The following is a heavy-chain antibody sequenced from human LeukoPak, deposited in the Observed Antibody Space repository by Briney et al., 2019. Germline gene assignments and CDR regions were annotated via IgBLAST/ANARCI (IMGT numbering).Heavy chain of an antibody. J-gene: IGHJ4*02. CDR1: GFTFSSYG. Sequence: PGGSLRLSCAASGFTFSSYGMHWVRQAPGKGLEWVAFIRYDGSNKYYADSVKGRFTISRDNSKNTLYLQMNSLRAENTAVYYCGKELPTYYDFWSGHPTDYWGQGTLVTVSS. CDR2: IRYDGSNK. V-gene: IGHV3-30*02. D-gene: IGHD3-3*01. CDR3: GKELPTYYDFWSGHPTDY.